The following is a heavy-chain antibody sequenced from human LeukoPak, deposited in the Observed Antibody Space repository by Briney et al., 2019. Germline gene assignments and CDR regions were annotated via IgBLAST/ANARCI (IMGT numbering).Heavy chain of an antibody. CDR2: ISAYNGNT. Sequence: HRASVKVSCKASGYTFTSYGISWVRQAPGQGLEWMGWISAYNGNTNYAQKLQGRVTMTTDTSTSTAYMELRSLRSDDTAVYYCARDIKTTAVAGTFDYWGQGTLVTVSS. D-gene: IGHD6-19*01. CDR1: GYTFTSYG. J-gene: IGHJ4*02. V-gene: IGHV1-18*01. CDR3: ARDIKTTAVAGTFDY.